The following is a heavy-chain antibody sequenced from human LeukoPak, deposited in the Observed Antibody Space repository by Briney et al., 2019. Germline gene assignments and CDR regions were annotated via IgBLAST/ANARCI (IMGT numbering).Heavy chain of an antibody. J-gene: IGHJ3*02. CDR3: ARAPPNWEGAFDI. D-gene: IGHD7-27*01. Sequence: SQTLSLTCTVSGGSISSYYWSWIRQPPGKGLEWIGYIYYSGSTKCNPSLKSRVTISVDTSKNQFSLKLSSVTAADTAVYYCARAPPNWEGAFDIWGQGTMVTVSS. CDR2: IYYSGST. V-gene: IGHV4-59*01. CDR1: GGSISSYY.